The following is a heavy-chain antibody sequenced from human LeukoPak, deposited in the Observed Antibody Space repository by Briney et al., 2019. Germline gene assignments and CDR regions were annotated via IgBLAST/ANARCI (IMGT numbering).Heavy chain of an antibody. D-gene: IGHD5-24*01. Sequence: PGRSLRLSCAASGFTFSSYGMHWVRQAPGKGLEWVAVIWYDGSNKYYGDSVKGRFTISGDNSKKTPYLQMNSLRVEDTAVYYCARGDGYNDAEYLQHWGQGTLVTVS. V-gene: IGHV3-33*01. CDR1: GFTFSSYG. CDR2: IWYDGSNK. CDR3: ARGDGYNDAEYLQH. J-gene: IGHJ1*01.